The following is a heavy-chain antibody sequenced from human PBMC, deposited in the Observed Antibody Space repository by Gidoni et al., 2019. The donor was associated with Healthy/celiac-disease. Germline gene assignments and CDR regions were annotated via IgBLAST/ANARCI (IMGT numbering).Heavy chain of an antibody. V-gene: IGHV4-39*01. Sequence: QLQLQESGPGLVKPSETLSLTCTVSGGSISSSSYYWGWIRQPPGKGLEWIGSIYYSGSTYYNPSLKSRVTISVDTSKNQFSLKLSSVTAADTAVYYCARLVDFWSGYFHTPPLPNHNWFDPWGQGTLVTVSS. CDR3: ARLVDFWSGYFHTPPLPNHNWFDP. CDR1: GGSISSSSYY. CDR2: IYYSGST. D-gene: IGHD3-3*01. J-gene: IGHJ5*02.